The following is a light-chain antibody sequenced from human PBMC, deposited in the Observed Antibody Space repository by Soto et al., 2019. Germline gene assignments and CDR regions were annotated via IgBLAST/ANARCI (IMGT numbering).Light chain of an antibody. CDR3: QEYNSYWT. CDR1: QSIGNW. V-gene: IGKV1-5*03. CDR2: KAS. J-gene: IGKJ1*01. Sequence: DIQMTQSPSTLSASVGDRVTITCRASQSIGNWLAWYQQKPGKAPNLLIYKASTLESGVPSRFSGSGSGTEFILTISSLQPDDFASYYCQEYNSYWTFGQGTKVEIK.